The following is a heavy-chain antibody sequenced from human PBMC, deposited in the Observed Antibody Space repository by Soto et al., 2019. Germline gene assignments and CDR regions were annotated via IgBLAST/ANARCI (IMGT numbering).Heavy chain of an antibody. Sequence: SQTLSLTCAISGDGVSSNSAAWNWSRQSPSRGLEWLGRTYYRSKWYNDYAVSVKSRITINPDTSKNQFSLQLNSVTPEDTAVYYCARDIFLLAAAGIFDYWGQGTLVTVSS. CDR1: GDGVSSNSAA. CDR2: TYYRSKWYN. CDR3: ARDIFLLAAAGIFDY. J-gene: IGHJ4*02. V-gene: IGHV6-1*01. D-gene: IGHD6-13*01.